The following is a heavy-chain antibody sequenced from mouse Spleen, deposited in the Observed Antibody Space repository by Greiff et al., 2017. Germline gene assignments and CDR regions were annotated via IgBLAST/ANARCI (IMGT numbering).Heavy chain of an antibody. CDR3: TRHGGNYFDN. CDR2: LSKDGLST. V-gene: IGHV5-12-1*01. J-gene: IGHJ2*01. Sequence: EVQGVESGGGLVKPEGSLKLSCAASGFGFSNFGMAWIRQTPEKRLEWVATLSKDGLSTYYLDNVEGRFSISRDNAMNTLYLQMSSLKSEDTAMYYCTRHGGNYFDNWGQGTTLTVSS. CDR1: GFGFSNFG.